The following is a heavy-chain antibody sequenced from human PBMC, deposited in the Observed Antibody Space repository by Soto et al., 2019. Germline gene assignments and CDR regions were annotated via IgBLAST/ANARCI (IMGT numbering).Heavy chain of an antibody. V-gene: IGHV3-30*03. Sequence: GGSLRLSCAASGFTFSSYGMHWVRQAPGKGLEWVAVISYDGSNKYYADSVKGRFTISRDNAKNSLYLQMNSLRAEDTAVYYCVRDRENYYAMDVWGQGTTVTVSS. J-gene: IGHJ6*02. CDR1: GFTFSSYG. CDR2: ISYDGSNK. CDR3: VRDRENYYAMDV.